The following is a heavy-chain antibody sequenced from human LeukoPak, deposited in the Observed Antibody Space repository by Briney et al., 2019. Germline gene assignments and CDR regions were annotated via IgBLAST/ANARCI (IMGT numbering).Heavy chain of an antibody. Sequence: WVNVSCKFSGRTFRIYAISWARQAPGQGLEWMGGLIPIFCTTNYAQKFQGRVTITTDESTSTAYMELSSLRSEDTAVYYCARDGAHDYGDWDAFDIWGQGTMVTVSS. CDR2: LIPIFCTT. CDR3: ARDGAHDYGDWDAFDI. J-gene: IGHJ3*02. V-gene: IGHV1-69*05. D-gene: IGHD4-17*01. CDR1: GRTFRIYA.